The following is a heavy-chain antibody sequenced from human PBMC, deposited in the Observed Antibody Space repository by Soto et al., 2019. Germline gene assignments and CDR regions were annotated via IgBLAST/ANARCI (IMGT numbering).Heavy chain of an antibody. Sequence: EVQVLESGGGLVQPGGPLRLSCAALGFTLRTYAMTWFGRPPGKRRGWVSTISGGGSTYYADSVKGRFTISRDNSKNTLYLQMNSLRAEDTAVYYCAKVGEYSSRISYFDYWGQGTLVTVSS. J-gene: IGHJ4*02. CDR1: GFTLRTYA. CDR2: ISGGGST. V-gene: IGHV3-23*01. D-gene: IGHD6-13*01. CDR3: AKVGEYSSRISYFDY.